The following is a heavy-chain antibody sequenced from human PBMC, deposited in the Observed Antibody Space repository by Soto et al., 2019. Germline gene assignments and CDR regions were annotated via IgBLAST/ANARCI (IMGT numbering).Heavy chain of an antibody. CDR1: GFRLSDHY. D-gene: IGHD2-15*01. J-gene: IGHJ4*02. CDR3: GSLVVGASFDY. CDR2: SRNKTKSFTT. Sequence: EVQLVESGGGLVQPGGSLRLSWAASGFRLSDHYIDCVRQAPGKGLEWVGRSRNKTKSFTTDYAASVKGRFTISRDDSKNSLYLQMNSLTPEDTAVYYCGSLVVGASFDYWGQGTLVTVSS. V-gene: IGHV3-72*01.